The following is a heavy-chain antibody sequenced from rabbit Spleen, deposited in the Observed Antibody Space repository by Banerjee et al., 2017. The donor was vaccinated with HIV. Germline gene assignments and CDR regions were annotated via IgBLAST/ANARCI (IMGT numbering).Heavy chain of an antibody. D-gene: IGHD4-1*01. Sequence: QEQLVESGGGLVQPEGSLTLTCTTSGFSFSSSYWMCWVRQAPGKGLEWIACIYAGSSGFTYFASWAKGRFTISKTSSTTVTLQMTSLTAADTATYFCARAIVPWLGLTRLDLWGPGTLVTVS. J-gene: IGHJ6*01. V-gene: IGHV1S45*01. CDR3: ARAIVPWLGLTRLDL. CDR2: IYAGSSGFT. CDR1: GFSFSSSYW.